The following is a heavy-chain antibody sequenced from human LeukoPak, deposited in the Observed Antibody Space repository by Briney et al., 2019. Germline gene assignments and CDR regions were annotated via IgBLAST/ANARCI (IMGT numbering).Heavy chain of an antibody. Sequence: PGGFLRLSCAASGLAFSASAMNWVRQTPGKGLEWLSFISSSSSDIYYGDSVRGRSTISRDNAKNSLYLQMNSLRAEDTAIYFCARGRDHGFDIWGQGTTVTVSS. J-gene: IGHJ3*02. V-gene: IGHV3-48*01. CDR2: ISSSSSDI. CDR1: GLAFSASA. CDR3: ARGRDHGFDI.